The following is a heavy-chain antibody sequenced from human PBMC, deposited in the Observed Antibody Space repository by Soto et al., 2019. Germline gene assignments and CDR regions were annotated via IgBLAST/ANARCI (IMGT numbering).Heavy chain of an antibody. D-gene: IGHD3-10*01. CDR3: ARKPGGSGSYSI. V-gene: IGHV4-59*01. CDR2: IYYSGST. Sequence: QVQLQESGPGLVKPSETLSLTCTVSGGSISSYYWSWIRQPPGKGLEWIGYIYYSGSTNYNPSLKSRVTISVDTSKNQFSLKLSSVTAADTAVYYCARKPGGSGSYSIWGQGTLVTVSS. J-gene: IGHJ4*02. CDR1: GGSISSYY.